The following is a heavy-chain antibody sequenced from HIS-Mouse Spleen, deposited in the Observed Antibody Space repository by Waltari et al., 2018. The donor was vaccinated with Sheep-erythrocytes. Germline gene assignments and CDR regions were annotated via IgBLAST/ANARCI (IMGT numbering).Heavy chain of an antibody. J-gene: IGHJ4*02. Sequence: ELQLVESGGGLVKPGGSLRLSCAASGFTFRSYSMNWVRQAPGKGLEWVSSISSSSSYIYYADSVKGRFTISRDNAKNSLYLQMNSLRAEDTAVYYCARVASGATFDYWGQGTLVTVSS. CDR1: GFTFRSYS. CDR2: ISSSSSYI. V-gene: IGHV3-21*01. CDR3: ARVASGATFDY. D-gene: IGHD1-26*01.